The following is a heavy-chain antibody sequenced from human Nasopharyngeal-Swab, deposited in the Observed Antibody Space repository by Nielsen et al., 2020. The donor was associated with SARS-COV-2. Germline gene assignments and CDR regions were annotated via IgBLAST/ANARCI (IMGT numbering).Heavy chain of an antibody. CDR3: ARLHDLRDSSGYTVDY. CDR1: GYTFTGYY. D-gene: IGHD3-22*01. CDR2: INPNSGCT. V-gene: IGHV1-2*06. J-gene: IGHJ4*02. Sequence: ASVKVSCKASGYTFTGYYMHLVRQAPGQGLEWMGRINPNSGCTNYAQKFQGRVTMTRDTSISPAYMELSRLRSDDTAVYYCARLHDLRDSSGYTVDYWGQGTLVTVSS.